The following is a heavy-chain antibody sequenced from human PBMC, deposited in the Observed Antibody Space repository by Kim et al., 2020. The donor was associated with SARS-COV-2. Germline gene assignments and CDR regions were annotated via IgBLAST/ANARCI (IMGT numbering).Heavy chain of an antibody. D-gene: IGHD6-19*01. V-gene: IGHV4-34*01. CDR3: ARGKNSGGWYLRWFDP. CDR2: INHSGST. Sequence: SETLSLTCAVYGGSFSGYYWSWIRQPPGKGLEWIGEINHSGSTNYNPSLKSRVTISVDTSKNQFSLKLSSVTAADTAVYYCARGKNSGGWYLRWFDPWGQGTLVTVSS. J-gene: IGHJ5*02. CDR1: GGSFSGYY.